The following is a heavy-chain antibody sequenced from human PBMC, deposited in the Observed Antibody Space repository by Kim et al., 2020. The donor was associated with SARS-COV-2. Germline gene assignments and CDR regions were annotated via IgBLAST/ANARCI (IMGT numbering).Heavy chain of an antibody. CDR3: TRAGSGSYWGGLDY. J-gene: IGHJ4*02. V-gene: IGHV3-30-3*01. CDR2: ISYDGSNK. D-gene: IGHD1-26*01. CDR1: GFTFSSYA. Sequence: GSLRLSCAASGFTFSSYAMHWVRQAPGKGLEWLAVISYDGSNKYYADSVRGRFTISRDNSKNTLYLQMNSLRAEDTAVYYCTRAGSGSYWGGLDYWGQGTLVTVSS.